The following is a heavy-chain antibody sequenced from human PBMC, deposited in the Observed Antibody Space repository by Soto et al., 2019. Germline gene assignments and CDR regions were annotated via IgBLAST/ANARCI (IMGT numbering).Heavy chain of an antibody. V-gene: IGHV3-23*01. CDR1: GFTFRSYV. J-gene: IGHJ4*02. CDR3: VKGTSSSCYCSLDY. Sequence: EVQLLESGGGLVQPGGSLRLSCAASGFTFRSYVMSWVRQAPGKGLEWVSVISSSGGNTYYADSVKGRFTISRDDSKNMMHLQMNSLRAEDTALYYCVKGTSSSCYCSLDYWGQGTLVTVSS. CDR2: ISSSGGNT. D-gene: IGHD2-2*01.